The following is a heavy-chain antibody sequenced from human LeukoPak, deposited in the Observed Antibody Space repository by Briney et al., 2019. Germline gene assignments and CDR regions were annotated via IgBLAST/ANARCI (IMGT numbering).Heavy chain of an antibody. CDR3: ARTRTFDY. CDR2: IYSGGST. V-gene: IGHV3-66*02. CDR1: GFTVSSNY. J-gene: IGHJ4*02. Sequence: PGGSLRLSCAASGFTVSSNYMSWVRQAPGKGLEWVSIIYSGGSTYYADSVKGRFTISRDNSKNTLYLQMNSLRAEDTAVCYCARTRTFDYWGQGPLVSVSS.